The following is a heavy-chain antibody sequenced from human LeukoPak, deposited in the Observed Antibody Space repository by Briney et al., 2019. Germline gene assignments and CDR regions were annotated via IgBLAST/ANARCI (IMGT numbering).Heavy chain of an antibody. CDR3: AYGSNSAADH. J-gene: IGHJ4*02. D-gene: IGHD4-23*01. V-gene: IGHV4-39*01. CDR1: GGSISSWTYY. Sequence: PSETLSLTCTVSGGSISSWTYYWGWIRQPPGKGLEWIGTIYYGGTNYYSLSLKSRVTISVDTSKNQFSLNLNSVTAADTAVYYCAYGSNSAADHWGQGTLVTVSS. CDR2: IYYGGTN.